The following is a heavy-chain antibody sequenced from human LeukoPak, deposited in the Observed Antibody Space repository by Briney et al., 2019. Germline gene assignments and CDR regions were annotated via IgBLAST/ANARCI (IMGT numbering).Heavy chain of an antibody. CDR2: IWYDGSNI. CDR3: AKEGDRGEALYYYYMDV. Sequence: PGRSLRLSCAASGFMFSDYGMHWVRQAPGKGLEWVAAIWYDGSNIFYADSVKGRFTISRDNSKNALYLQMNSLRAEDTADYYCAKEGDRGEALYYYYMDVWGNGTTATVSS. D-gene: IGHD3-10*01. CDR1: GFMFSDYG. V-gene: IGHV3-33*06. J-gene: IGHJ6*03.